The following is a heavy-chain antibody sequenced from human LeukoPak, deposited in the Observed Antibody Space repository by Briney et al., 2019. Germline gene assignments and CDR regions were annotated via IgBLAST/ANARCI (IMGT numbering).Heavy chain of an antibody. CDR1: GFTFGDYA. D-gene: IGHD1-26*01. J-gene: IGHJ4*01. CDR3: AKGRGGSHNNPFDY. CDR2: INWNSGSI. V-gene: IGHV3-9*01. Sequence: GGSLRLSCAASGFTFGDYAMHWVRQAPGKGLEWVSGINWNSGSIGYADSVKGRFTISRDNAKNSLYLQMNSLRADDTALHYCAKGRGGSHNNPFDYLGHGTLVTVSS.